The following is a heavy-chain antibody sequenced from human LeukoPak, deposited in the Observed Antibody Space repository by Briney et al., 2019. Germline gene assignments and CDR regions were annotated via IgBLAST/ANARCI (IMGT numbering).Heavy chain of an antibody. CDR1: GFSLITSGVG. CDR2: IYWDNDK. Sequence: SGPALVNPTQTLTLTCTFSGFSLITSGVGVGRIRQSPGKALEWVAIIYWDNDKRYSPYLRNRLTIAKDTSNNQVVLVMTNMDPVDTATYFCAHIMITYGGVLRDDAFDVRGPGAVVTVSP. V-gene: IGHV2-5*02. D-gene: IGHD3-16*01. CDR3: AHIMITYGGVLRDDAFDV. J-gene: IGHJ3*01.